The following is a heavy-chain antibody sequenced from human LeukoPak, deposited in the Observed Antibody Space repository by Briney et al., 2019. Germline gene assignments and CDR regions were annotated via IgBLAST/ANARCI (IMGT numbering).Heavy chain of an antibody. CDR3: ARIRSPYLLFDY. V-gene: IGHV2-70*11. Sequence: SGPTLVNPTQTLTLTCTFSGFSLSTSGMCVSWIRQPPGKALEWLARIDWDDDKYYSTSLKTRLTISKDTSKNQVVLTMTNMDPVDTATYYCARIRSPYLLFDYWGQGTLVTVSS. J-gene: IGHJ4*02. CDR2: IDWDDDK. D-gene: IGHD2-21*01. CDR1: GFSLSTSGMC.